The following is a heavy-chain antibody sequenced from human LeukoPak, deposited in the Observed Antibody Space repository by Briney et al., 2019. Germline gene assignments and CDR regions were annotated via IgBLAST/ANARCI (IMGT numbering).Heavy chain of an antibody. CDR1: GGSIRSGSHY. J-gene: IGHJ4*02. CDR3: ARHQLLWIVGATTTPLDY. Sequence: SETLPLTCTVSGGSIRSGSHYWAWIRQPPGKGLEWIGSIYYSGSTYYNPSLKSRVTISVDTSKNQFSLKLSSVTAADTAVYYCARHQLLWIVGATTTPLDYWGQGTLVTVSS. V-gene: IGHV4-39*01. CDR2: IYYSGST. D-gene: IGHD1-26*01.